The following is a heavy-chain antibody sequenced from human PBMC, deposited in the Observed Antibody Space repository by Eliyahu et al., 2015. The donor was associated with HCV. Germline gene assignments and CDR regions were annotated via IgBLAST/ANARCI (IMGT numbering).Heavy chain of an antibody. D-gene: IGHD1-26*01. CDR2: INPNSGGT. J-gene: IGHJ6*02. V-gene: IGHV1-2*02. CDR3: ARVAADGSYYYGMDV. Sequence: QVQLVQSGAEVKKPGASVKVSCKASGYTFTGYYMHWVRQAPGQGLEWMGWINPNSGGTXYAQKFQGRVTMTRDTSISTAYMELSRLRSDDTAVYYCARVAADGSYYYGMDVWGQGTTVTVSS. CDR1: GYTFTGYY.